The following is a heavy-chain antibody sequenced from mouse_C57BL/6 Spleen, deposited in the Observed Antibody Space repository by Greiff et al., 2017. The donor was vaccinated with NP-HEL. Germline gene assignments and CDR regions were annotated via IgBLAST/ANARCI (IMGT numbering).Heavy chain of an antibody. CDR3: ASRPIYYGNYVGYFDV. D-gene: IGHD2-1*01. CDR2: IDPSDSYT. J-gene: IGHJ1*03. V-gene: IGHV1-50*01. Sequence: QVQLQQPGAELVKPGASVKLSCKASGYTFTSYWMQWVKQRPGQGLEWIGEIDPSDSYTNYNQKFKGKATLTVDTSSSTAYIQLSSLTSEDSAFYYRASRPIYYGNYVGYFDVWGTGTTVTVSS. CDR1: GYTFTSYW.